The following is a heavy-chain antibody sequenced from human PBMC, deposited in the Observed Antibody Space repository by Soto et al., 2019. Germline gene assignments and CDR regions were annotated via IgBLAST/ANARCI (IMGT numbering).Heavy chain of an antibody. D-gene: IGHD2-8*01. CDR1: GYNFIAQH. J-gene: IGHJ3*01. V-gene: IGHV1-2*02. CDR2: MNPNSGGS. CDR3: ARERHLYYSSDAVDL. Sequence: QVHLVQSGAEVKKPGASVKVSCMASGYNFIAQHIHWVRQAPGLGLEWLGKMNPNSGGSDYAQEFQGRVTVTRYTSISTVYMELTSLKSDDTAVYYCARERHLYYSSDAVDLWGQGTMVIVSS.